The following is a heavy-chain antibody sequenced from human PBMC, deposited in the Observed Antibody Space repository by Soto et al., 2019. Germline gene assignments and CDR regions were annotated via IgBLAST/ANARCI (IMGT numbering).Heavy chain of an antibody. V-gene: IGHV4-59*01. Sequence: SETLSLTCTVSGGSISSYYWSWIRQPPGKGLEWIGYIYYSGSTNYNPSLKSRVTISVDTSKNQFSLKLSSVTAADTAVYYCARASAVVPAAIGDYYYHMDVWGKGTTVTVSS. J-gene: IGHJ6*03. CDR3: ARASAVVPAAIGDYYYHMDV. D-gene: IGHD2-2*01. CDR1: GGSISSYY. CDR2: IYYSGST.